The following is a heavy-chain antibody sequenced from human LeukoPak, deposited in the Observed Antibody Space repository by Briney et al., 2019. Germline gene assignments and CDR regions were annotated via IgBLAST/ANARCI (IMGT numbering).Heavy chain of an antibody. CDR2: IKQDGSEK. CDR1: GFTFSSYW. J-gene: IGHJ5*02. CDR3: ARDRLIVGATGWFDP. V-gene: IGHV3-7*01. Sequence: GGSLRLSCAASGFTFSSYWMSWVRQAPGKGLDWVANIKQDGSEKYYVDSVKGRFTISRDNAKNSLYLQMNSLRAEDTAVYYCARDRLIVGATGWFDPWGQGTLVTVSS. D-gene: IGHD1-26*01.